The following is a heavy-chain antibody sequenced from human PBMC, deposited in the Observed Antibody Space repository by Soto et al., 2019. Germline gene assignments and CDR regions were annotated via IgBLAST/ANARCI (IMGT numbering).Heavy chain of an antibody. Sequence: QVHLVQSGAEVKKNGASVKVSCKASGYTFTSYGISWVRQAPGQGREWMGWISAYNGNTNYAQKLQGRVTMTTDTSTSTAYMALRRLRYDDTAVYYCARFPPYDFWSGQGFDSWCKGSLVTVSS. CDR1: GYTFTSYG. D-gene: IGHD3-3*01. CDR3: ARFPPYDFWSGQGFDS. CDR2: ISAYNGNT. V-gene: IGHV1-18*01. J-gene: IGHJ4*02.